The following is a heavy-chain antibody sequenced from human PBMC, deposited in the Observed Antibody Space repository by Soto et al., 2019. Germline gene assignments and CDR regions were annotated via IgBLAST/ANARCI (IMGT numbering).Heavy chain of an antibody. CDR3: ARESFSASPNFFDY. Sequence: GGSLRLSCAASGFAFSNYVMNWVRQAPGKGLEWVSYISLSGSTIYYADSVKGRFTISRDDAKDSLYLEMDSLRADDTAVYYCARESFSASPNFFDYWGQGTLVTVSS. J-gene: IGHJ4*02. D-gene: IGHD1-26*01. V-gene: IGHV3-48*03. CDR1: GFAFSNYV. CDR2: ISLSGSTI.